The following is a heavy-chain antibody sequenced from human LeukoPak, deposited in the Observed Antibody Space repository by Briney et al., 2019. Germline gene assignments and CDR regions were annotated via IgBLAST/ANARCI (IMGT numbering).Heavy chain of an antibody. CDR1: GFTFSSYA. D-gene: IGHD6-19*01. J-gene: IGHJ4*02. CDR3: AKTLSSGWSGKYYFDY. CDR2: ISGSGDDT. V-gene: IGHV3-23*01. Sequence: GGSLRLSCAASGFTFSSYAISWVRQAPGKGLEWVSGISGSGDDTYYADSVKGRLTVYRDNSKNRLSLQMNSLRAEDTAVYYCAKTLSSGWSGKYYFDYWGQGTLVSVSS.